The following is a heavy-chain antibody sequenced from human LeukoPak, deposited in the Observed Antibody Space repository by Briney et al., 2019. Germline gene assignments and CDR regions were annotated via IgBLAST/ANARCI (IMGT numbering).Heavy chain of an antibody. V-gene: IGHV3-20*04. CDR1: GFTFDDYG. CDR2: INWNGGST. J-gene: IGHJ3*02. Sequence: GGSVRLSCAASGFTFDDYGVSWVRQAPGKGLEWVSGINWNGGSTGYADSVKGRFTIYRDNAKNSLYLLMNSLRAEDTALYYCARDRTTRGNNYYDSSVYYRTDALDIWGQGTMVTVSS. CDR3: ARDRTTRGNNYYDSSVYYRTDALDI. D-gene: IGHD3-22*01.